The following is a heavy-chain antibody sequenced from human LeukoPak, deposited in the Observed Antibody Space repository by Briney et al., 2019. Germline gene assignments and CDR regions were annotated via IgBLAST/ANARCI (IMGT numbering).Heavy chain of an antibody. D-gene: IGHD2-8*01. CDR3: ARHSHNGADDY. CDR1: GFTFGSCW. Sequence: PGGSLRLSCAASGFTFGSCWMNWIRQPPGKGLEWIGGIYYSGSTYYSPSLKSRATISVDTSKNQFSLKVSSVTAADTAVYYCARHSHNGADDYWGQGTLVTVSS. V-gene: IGHV4-39*01. J-gene: IGHJ4*02. CDR2: IYYSGST.